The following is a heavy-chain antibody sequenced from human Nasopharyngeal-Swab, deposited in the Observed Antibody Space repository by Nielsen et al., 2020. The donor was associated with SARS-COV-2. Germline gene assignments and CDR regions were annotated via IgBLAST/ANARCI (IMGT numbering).Heavy chain of an antibody. CDR2: IKQDGSEK. V-gene: IGHV3-7*01. D-gene: IGHD3-3*01. Sequence: GESLKISCAASGFAFSSYAMSWVRQAPGKGLEWVANIKQDGSEKYYVDSVKGRFTISRDNAKNSLYLQMNSLRAEDTAVYYCARVHRYYDFWSGYYTGSRGMDVWGQGTTVTVSS. J-gene: IGHJ6*02. CDR1: GFAFSSYA. CDR3: ARVHRYYDFWSGYYTGSRGMDV.